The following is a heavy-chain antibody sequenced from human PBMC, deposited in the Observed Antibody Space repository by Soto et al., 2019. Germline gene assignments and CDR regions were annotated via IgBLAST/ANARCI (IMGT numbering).Heavy chain of an antibody. CDR1: GLTFSSYV. CDR2: ISYDGTNK. Sequence: QVQLVESGGGVVQPGRSLRLSCAASGLTFSSYVMHWVRQAPDKGLEWVAIISYDGTNKYYADSVKGRFTISRDNSKNVLFLHMNSLSTEDTAVYYCARDAGDYYFDYWGQGTLVTVSS. CDR3: ARDAGDYYFDY. J-gene: IGHJ4*02. V-gene: IGHV3-30-3*01. D-gene: IGHD4-17*01.